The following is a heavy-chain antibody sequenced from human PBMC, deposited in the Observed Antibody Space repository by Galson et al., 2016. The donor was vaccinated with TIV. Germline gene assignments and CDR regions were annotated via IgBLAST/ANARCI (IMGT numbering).Heavy chain of an antibody. CDR3: ASSVPGEYYYNYYYMDV. J-gene: IGHJ6*03. Sequence: SVKVSCKASGGTFINHAFTWVRQAPGQGLEWMGGIIPILGIINYAQKFQGRVTISADKSTDTVYMELSSLRSEDTAVYYCASSVPGEYYYNYYYMDVWGAGTTVIVSS. CDR2: IIPILGII. CDR1: GGTFINHA. D-gene: IGHD2-21*01. V-gene: IGHV1-69*10.